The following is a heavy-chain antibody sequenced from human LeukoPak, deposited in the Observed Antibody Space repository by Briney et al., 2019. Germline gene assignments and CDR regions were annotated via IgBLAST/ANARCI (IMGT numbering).Heavy chain of an antibody. V-gene: IGHV4-34*01. D-gene: IGHD3-16*01. Sequence: MASETLSLTCAVYGGSFSGYYWSWIRQPPGKGLEWIGEINHSGSTNYNPSLKSRVTISVDTSKNQFSLKLSSVTAADTAVYYCARCLSSWFDPWGQGTLVTVSS. CDR2: INHSGST. J-gene: IGHJ5*02. CDR1: GGSFSGYY. CDR3: ARCLSSWFDP.